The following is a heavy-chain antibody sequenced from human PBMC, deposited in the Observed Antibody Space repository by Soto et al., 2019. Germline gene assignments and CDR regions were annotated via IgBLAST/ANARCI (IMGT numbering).Heavy chain of an antibody. Sequence: QVQLVQSGVGVKKPGASVKVSCKASGYTFTSHGITWVRQAPGQGLEWMGWISTYSGHTDYSQSLQGRVTMTTDTSTSTAYMELRSLRSDDTAVYYCVSGPDFDYWGQGTLVTVSS. D-gene: IGHD2-2*01. CDR3: VSGPDFDY. J-gene: IGHJ4*02. V-gene: IGHV1-18*04. CDR1: GYTFTSHG. CDR2: ISTYSGHT.